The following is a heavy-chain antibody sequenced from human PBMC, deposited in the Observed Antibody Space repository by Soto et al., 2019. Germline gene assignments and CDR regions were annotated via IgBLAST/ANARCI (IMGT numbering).Heavy chain of an antibody. Sequence: EVQLLDSGGGLVQPGGSLRLSCAASGFTFSNYAMTWVRQGPGKGLEWVTGISGSGGRSYYAYSLKGRITISREDSNSTFYLQMTSLRAEDRAVYYCAKAYFVWSSEQPYYFDYGGQGTLVTVSS. V-gene: IGHV3-23*01. CDR1: GFTFSNYA. D-gene: IGHD3-16*01. CDR3: AKAYFVWSSEQPYYFDY. J-gene: IGHJ4*02. CDR2: ISGSGGRS.